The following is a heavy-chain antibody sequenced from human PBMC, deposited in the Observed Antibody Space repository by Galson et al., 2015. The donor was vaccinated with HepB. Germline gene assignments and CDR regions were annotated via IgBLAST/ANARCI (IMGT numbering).Heavy chain of an antibody. CDR1: GFTFSRYA. J-gene: IGHJ1*01. V-gene: IGHV3-33*06. Sequence: SLRLSCAASGFTFSRYAMHWVRQAPGKGLEWVAVIWYDGSDKYYADSVKGRSTISRDNSKDTLSLQMNSLRAEDTALYYCAKSVDGGWLGVQHWGQGTLVTVSS. CDR3: AKSVDGGWLGVQH. D-gene: IGHD6-19*01. CDR2: IWYDGSDK.